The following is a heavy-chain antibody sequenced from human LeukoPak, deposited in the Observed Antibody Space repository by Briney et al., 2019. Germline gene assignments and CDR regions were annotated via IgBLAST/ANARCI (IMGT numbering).Heavy chain of an antibody. CDR1: GFTFSSYG. CDR2: ISYDGSNK. CDR3: AKEDGDYAHLYYFDY. V-gene: IGHV3-30*18. J-gene: IGHJ4*02. D-gene: IGHD4-17*01. Sequence: GGSLRLSRAASGFTFSSYGMHWVRQAPGKGLEWVAVISYDGSNKYYADSVKGRFTISRDNSKNTLYLQMNSLRAEDTAVYYCAKEDGDYAHLYYFDYWGQGTLVTVSS.